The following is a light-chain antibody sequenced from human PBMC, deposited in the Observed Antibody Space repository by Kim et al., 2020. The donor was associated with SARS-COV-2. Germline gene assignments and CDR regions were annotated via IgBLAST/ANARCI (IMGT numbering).Light chain of an antibody. CDR2: DAS. J-gene: IGKJ4*01. V-gene: IGKV3-11*01. CDR1: QSIDTY. Sequence: PGERANLSCRASQSIDTYLAWYQQRPGQAPRLLVYDASNRATGVPDRFSGSGSGTDFTLTISSLEPEDFSTYYCKQRNSWPPAVTFGGGTKVDIK. CDR3: KQRNSWPPAVT.